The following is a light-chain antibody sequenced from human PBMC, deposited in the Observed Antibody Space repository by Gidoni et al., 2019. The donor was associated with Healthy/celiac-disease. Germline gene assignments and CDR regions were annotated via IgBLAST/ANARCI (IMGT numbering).Light chain of an antibody. J-gene: IGKJ2*04. V-gene: IGKV4-1*01. Sequence: DIVLTQPPHSLAFPLGERATITCQSSQSVLYNSNNKNYLAWYQQKPGQTPKLLIYWASTRESGVPERFSGSGSGTDFTLTISSLQAEDVAVYYCQQYYSTHVCSFGQGTKLEIK. CDR3: QQYYSTHVCS. CDR2: WAS. CDR1: QSVLYNSNNKNY.